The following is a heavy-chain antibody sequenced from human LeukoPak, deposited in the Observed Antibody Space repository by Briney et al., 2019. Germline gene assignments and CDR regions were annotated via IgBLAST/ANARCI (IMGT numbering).Heavy chain of an antibody. CDR1: GFTFSSYA. D-gene: IGHD6-19*01. CDR3: TMYTSGWD. V-gene: IGHV3-23*01. Sequence: GGSLRLSCAASGFTFSSYAMSWVRQAPGKGLEWVSGISGSGGSTYYADSVKGRFTISRDNSKNTLYLQMDSLRAEDAAVYYCTMYTSGWDWGQGTLVTVSS. CDR2: ISGSGGST. J-gene: IGHJ4*02.